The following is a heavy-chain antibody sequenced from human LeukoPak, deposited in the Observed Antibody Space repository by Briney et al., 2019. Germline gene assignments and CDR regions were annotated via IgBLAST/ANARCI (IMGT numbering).Heavy chain of an antibody. CDR1: GFTFSGYE. Sequence: GGSLRLSCVDSGFTFSGYEMNWVRQAPGRGLEWISYISTSGSITFYADSVKGRFTISRDNARNSLYLQMNSLRAEDTAVYYCASDLWDVWGQGTTVTVSS. CDR3: ASDLWDV. J-gene: IGHJ6*02. V-gene: IGHV3-48*03. CDR2: ISTSGSIT.